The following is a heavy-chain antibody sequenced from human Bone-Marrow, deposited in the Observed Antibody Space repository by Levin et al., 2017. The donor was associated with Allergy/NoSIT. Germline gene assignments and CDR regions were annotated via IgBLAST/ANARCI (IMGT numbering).Heavy chain of an antibody. CDR1: GFTFRNYV. CDR2: IGVSGGST. CDR3: AKDRWEWIVADLFDY. V-gene: IGHV3-23*01. J-gene: IGHJ4*02. D-gene: IGHD3-3*01. Sequence: LSLTCVASGFTFRNYVMSWVRQTPGKGLEWVSRIGVSGGSTYYADSVKGRFTISRDNSKNTLYLQMNSLRAEDTAVYYCAKDRWEWIVADLFDYWGQGSLVTVSS.